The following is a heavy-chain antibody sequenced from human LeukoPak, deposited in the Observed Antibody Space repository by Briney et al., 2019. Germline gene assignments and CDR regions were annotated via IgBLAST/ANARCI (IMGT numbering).Heavy chain of an antibody. V-gene: IGHV3-30-3*01. CDR3: ASPIAAAGATADY. CDR2: ISYDGSNK. D-gene: IGHD6-13*01. CDR1: GFTFSSYA. Sequence: GGSLRLSCAASGFTFSSYAMHWVRQAPGKGLEWVAVISYDGSNKYYADSVKGRFTISRDNSKSSLYLQMNSLRAEDTAVYYCASPIAAAGATADYWGQGTLVTVSS. J-gene: IGHJ4*02.